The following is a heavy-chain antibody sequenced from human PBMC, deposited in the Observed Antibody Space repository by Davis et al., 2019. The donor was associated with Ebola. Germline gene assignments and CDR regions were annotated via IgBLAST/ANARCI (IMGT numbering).Heavy chain of an antibody. CDR1: GFSISDSY. J-gene: IGHJ4*02. Sequence: PSETLSLTCAASGFSISDSYMSWVRQAPGKGLEWISLIYNSGSGGATYDADSVRGRFTISRDHSKNTLYLQMNSLRVEDTAVYYCAKGHYSNPEGWGQGTLVTVSS. V-gene: IGHV3-53*01. CDR2: IYNSGSGGAT. D-gene: IGHD2-2*01. CDR3: AKGHYSNPEG.